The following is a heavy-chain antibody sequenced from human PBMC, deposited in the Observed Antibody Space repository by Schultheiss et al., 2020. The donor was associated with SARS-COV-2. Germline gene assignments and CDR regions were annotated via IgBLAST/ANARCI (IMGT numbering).Heavy chain of an antibody. CDR1: GFSFSGSG. Sequence: GGSLRLSCVTSGFSFSGSGIYWVRQAPGKGLEWVSAISGSGGSTYYADSVKGRFTISRDNAKNSLYLQLNSLRAEDTAVYYCARDNTYFGPMDVWGQGTTVTGSS. V-gene: IGHV3-21*04. J-gene: IGHJ6*02. D-gene: IGHD2/OR15-2a*01. CDR2: ISGSGGST. CDR3: ARDNTYFGPMDV.